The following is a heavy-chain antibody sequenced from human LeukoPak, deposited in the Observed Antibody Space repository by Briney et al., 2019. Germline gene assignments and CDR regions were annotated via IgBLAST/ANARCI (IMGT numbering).Heavy chain of an antibody. D-gene: IGHD2-2*01. CDR1: GYTFTNYD. CDR2: MNPNSGNT. J-gene: IGHJ4*02. Sequence: ASVKVSCKASGYTFTNYDINWVRQATGQGLEWMGWMNPNSGNTGYAQKFQGRVTITRNTSISTAYMEVSSLRSEDTAVYYCARYPQTVVPGAMGFDYWGQGTPVTVST. CDR3: ARYPQTVVPGAMGFDY. V-gene: IGHV1-8*03.